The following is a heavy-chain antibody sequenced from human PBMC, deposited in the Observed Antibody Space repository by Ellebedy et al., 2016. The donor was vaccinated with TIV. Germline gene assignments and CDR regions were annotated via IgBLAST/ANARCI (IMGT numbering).Heavy chain of an antibody. Sequence: GESLKISXAASGFTFSAYAIHWVRQAPGERLEWVALISHSGRNDYHADSVKGRFTLSRDNSKNTVSLEMNRLTSEDTALYFCARGVGGSRGRIDTWGQGTLVTVSS. CDR2: ISHSGRND. CDR3: ARGVGGSRGRIDT. V-gene: IGHV3-30*04. J-gene: IGHJ5*02. D-gene: IGHD6-19*01. CDR1: GFTFSAYA.